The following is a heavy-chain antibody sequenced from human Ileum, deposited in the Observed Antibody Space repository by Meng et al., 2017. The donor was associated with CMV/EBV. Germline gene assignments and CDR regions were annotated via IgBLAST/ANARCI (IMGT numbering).Heavy chain of an antibody. Sequence: ASVKVFCKASGYIFATYDINWLRQASGQGLEWLGYMNPNTGKTGHAQKFQGRITMTTDTSTSTAHMELSSLRSDDTATYYCGRRTSLSRLDVWGQGTTVTVSS. CDR2: MNPNTGKT. CDR3: GRRTSLSRLDV. CDR1: GYIFATYD. D-gene: IGHD3-16*02. V-gene: IGHV1-8*01. J-gene: IGHJ6*02.